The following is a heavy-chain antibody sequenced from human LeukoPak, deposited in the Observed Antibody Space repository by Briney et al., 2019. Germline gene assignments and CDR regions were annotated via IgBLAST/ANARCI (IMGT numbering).Heavy chain of an antibody. V-gene: IGHV1-2*02. CDR2: IDPNSGGT. CDR1: GYTFTAHY. Sequence: GASVKVSCRASGYTFTAHYIHWVRQAPGQGLEWMGWIDPNSGGTNYAQKSLGSVTMTGDTSINTAFMELSRLRSDDTAIYYCARGRGTTMVRGVITNYFDLWGRGSLVTVSS. J-gene: IGHJ2*01. CDR3: ARGRGTTMVRGVITNYFDL. D-gene: IGHD3-10*01.